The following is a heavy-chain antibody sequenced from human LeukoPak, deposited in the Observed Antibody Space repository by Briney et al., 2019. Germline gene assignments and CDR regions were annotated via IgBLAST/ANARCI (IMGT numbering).Heavy chain of an antibody. CDR2: ISAYNGNT. CDR1: GYTFTSYG. J-gene: IGHJ6*02. V-gene: IGHV1-18*01. D-gene: IGHD3-10*01. Sequence: ASVKVSCKASGYTFTSYGISWVRQAPGQGLEWMGWISAYNGNTNYAQKLQGRVTMTTDTSTSTAYMELRSLRSDDTAVYYCARRQGSGSYYIPPYYYYGMDVWGQGTLVTVSS. CDR3: ARRQGSGSYYIPPYYYYGMDV.